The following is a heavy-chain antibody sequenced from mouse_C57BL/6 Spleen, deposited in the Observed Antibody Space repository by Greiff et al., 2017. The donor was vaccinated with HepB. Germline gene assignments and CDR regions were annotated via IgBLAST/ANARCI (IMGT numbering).Heavy chain of an antibody. CDR2: IDPSDSYT. V-gene: IGHV1-69*01. CDR1: GYTFTSYW. J-gene: IGHJ3*01. Sequence: QVQLQQPGAELVMPGASVKLSCKASGYTFTSYWMHWVKQRPGQGLEWIGEIDPSDSYTNYNQKFKGKSTLTVDKASSTAYMQLSSLTSEDSAVYYCAREPDSAWFAYWGQGTLVTVSA. D-gene: IGHD3-2*01. CDR3: AREPDSAWFAY.